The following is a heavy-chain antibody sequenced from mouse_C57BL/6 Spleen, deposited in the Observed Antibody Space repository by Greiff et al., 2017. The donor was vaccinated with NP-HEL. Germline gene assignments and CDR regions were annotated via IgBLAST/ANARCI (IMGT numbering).Heavy chain of an antibody. CDR1: GYTFTSYW. D-gene: IGHD2-2*01. Sequence: VQLQQPGAELVRPGSSVKLSCKASGYTFTSYWMHWVKQRPIQGLEWIGNIDPSDSETHYNQKFKDKATLTVDKSSSTAYMQLSSLTSEDSAVYYCARLVTTNYFDYWGQGTTLTVSS. J-gene: IGHJ2*01. V-gene: IGHV1-52*01. CDR3: ARLVTTNYFDY. CDR2: IDPSDSET.